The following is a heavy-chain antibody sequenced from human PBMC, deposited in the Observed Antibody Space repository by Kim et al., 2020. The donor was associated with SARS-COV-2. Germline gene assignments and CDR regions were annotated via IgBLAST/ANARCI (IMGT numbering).Heavy chain of an antibody. D-gene: IGHD5-12*01. J-gene: IGHJ3*02. Sequence: GGSLRHSCAASGFSLGGYAMHWVRQGPGKGLEWVSGISWNSGSVGYADSVKGRFTISRDNAKNSLYLQMNSLRAEDTALYYCAKDGYNYNDAFDIWGQGTMVTVSS. CDR2: ISWNSGSV. CDR3: AKDGYNYNDAFDI. V-gene: IGHV3-9*01. CDR1: GFSLGGYA.